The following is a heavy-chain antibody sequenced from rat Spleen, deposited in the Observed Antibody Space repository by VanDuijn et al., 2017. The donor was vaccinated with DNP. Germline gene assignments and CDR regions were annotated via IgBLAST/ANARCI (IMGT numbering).Heavy chain of an antibody. V-gene: IGHV5-31*01. CDR2: ITSSGGST. CDR1: GFTFNNYW. CDR3: ARYAPSASYAMDA. D-gene: IGHD4-3*01. J-gene: IGHJ4*01. Sequence: EVQLVESGGDLVQPGRSLKLSCVASGFTFNNYWMTWIRQVPGKGLEWVASITSSGGSTYYPDSVKGRFPISRDNAKNTLYLRMDSLRSEDTATYYCARYAPSASYAMDAWGQGTSVTVSS.